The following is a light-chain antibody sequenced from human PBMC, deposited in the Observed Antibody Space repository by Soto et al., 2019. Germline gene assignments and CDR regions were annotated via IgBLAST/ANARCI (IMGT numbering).Light chain of an antibody. V-gene: IGLV2-14*01. Sequence: QSALTQPASVSGSPGQSITISCTGTSSDVGAYNYVSWYQQHPGKVPKLIIYEVSNRPSGVSNRFSGSKSANTASLTISGLQAEDEADYYCNSYTSSSARVFGGGTKLTVL. J-gene: IGLJ3*02. CDR1: SSDVGAYNY. CDR2: EVS. CDR3: NSYTSSSARV.